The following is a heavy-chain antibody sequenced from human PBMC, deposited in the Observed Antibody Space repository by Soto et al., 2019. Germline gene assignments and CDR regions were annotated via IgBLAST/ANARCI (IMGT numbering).Heavy chain of an antibody. CDR3: ARVIGLAKPFDY. D-gene: IGHD3-22*01. CDR2: ISYDGSNK. CDR1: GFTFSSYA. J-gene: IGHJ4*02. V-gene: IGHV3-30-3*01. Sequence: GGSLRLSCAASGFTFSSYAMHWVRQAPGKGLEWVAVISYDGSNKYYADSVKGRFTISRDNSKNTLYLQMNSLRAEDTAVYYCARVIGLAKPFDYWGQGTLVTVSS.